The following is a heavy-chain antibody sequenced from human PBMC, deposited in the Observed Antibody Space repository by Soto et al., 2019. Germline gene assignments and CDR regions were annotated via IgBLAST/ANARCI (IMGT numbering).Heavy chain of an antibody. CDR1: GYILSSYW. V-gene: IGHV5-51*01. J-gene: IGHJ4*02. CDR3: ARRGTYSSGWDY. CDR2: THGGDANT. Sequence: GDSLKISYKGSGYILSSYWIGWVRQMHGKGLERMGITHGGDANTRYSPSFEGQVTISTDKSITTGCLQWSSLKASNTAMHYCARRGTYSSGWDYWRQGTVVTVSS. D-gene: IGHD6-19*01.